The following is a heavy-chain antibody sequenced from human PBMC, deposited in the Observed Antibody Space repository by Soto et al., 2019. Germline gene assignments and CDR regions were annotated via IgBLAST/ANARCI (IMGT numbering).Heavy chain of an antibody. CDR1: GGSINSNY. CDR3: ARETHGYYYYMDV. Sequence: SETLSLTCTVSGGSINSNYWSWIRQPPGKGLEWIGYIYYSGSTNYNPSLKSRVTISIDMSKNQYSLKLSSVTAADTAVYYCARETHGYYYYMDVWGRGTTVTVSS. J-gene: IGHJ6*03. V-gene: IGHV4-59*01. CDR2: IYYSGST.